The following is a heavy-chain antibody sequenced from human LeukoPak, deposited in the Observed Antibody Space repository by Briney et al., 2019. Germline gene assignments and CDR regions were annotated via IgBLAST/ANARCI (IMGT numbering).Heavy chain of an antibody. CDR2: IRSKANSYAT. CDR3: TSWADSGNYYRGDDY. CDR1: GFTFSGSA. D-gene: IGHD3-10*01. V-gene: IGHV3-73*01. Sequence: GGSLRLSCAASGFTFSGSAIHWVRQASGKGLEWVGRIRSKANSYATAYAASVKGRFTISRDDSKNTAYLQMNSLKTEDTAVYHCTSWADSGNYYRGDDYWGQGTLVTVSS. J-gene: IGHJ4*02.